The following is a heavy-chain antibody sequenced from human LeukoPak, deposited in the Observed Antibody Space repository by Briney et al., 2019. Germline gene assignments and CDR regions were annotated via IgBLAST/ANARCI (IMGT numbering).Heavy chain of an antibody. CDR2: IYHSGST. D-gene: IGHD6-13*01. CDR3: ARGGSGSWYSNYYYYYMDV. CDR1: GGSISSSNW. Sequence: SETLSLTCAVSGGSISSSNWWSWVRQPPGKGLEWIGEIYHSGSTNYNPSLKSRVTISVDTSKNQFSLKLSSVTAADTAVYYCARGGSGSWYSNYYYYYMDVWGKGTTVTVSS. J-gene: IGHJ6*03. V-gene: IGHV4-4*02.